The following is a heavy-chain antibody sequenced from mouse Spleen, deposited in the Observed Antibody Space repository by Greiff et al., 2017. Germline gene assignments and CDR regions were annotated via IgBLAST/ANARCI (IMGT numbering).Heavy chain of an antibody. CDR1: GYSFTGYY. Sequence: EVQLQQSGPELVKPGASVKISCKASGYSFTGYYMNWVKQSPEKSLEWIGEINPSTGGTTYNQKFKAKATLTVDKSSSTAYMQLKSLTSEDSAVYYCANQLKYGPYYYAMDYWGQGTSVTVSS. V-gene: IGHV1-42*01. D-gene: IGHD2-10*02. CDR3: ANQLKYGPYYYAMDY. CDR2: INPSTGGT. J-gene: IGHJ4*01.